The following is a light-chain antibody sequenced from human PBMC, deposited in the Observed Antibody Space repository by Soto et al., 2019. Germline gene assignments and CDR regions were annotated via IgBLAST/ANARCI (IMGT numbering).Light chain of an antibody. Sequence: DIQMTQSPSTLSASVGDRVTITCRASQSISNWLAWYQQKPGKAPKLLIYKASTLKSGVPSRFSGSGSGTEFTLTISSLQPDDFATYYCQHYNSYGTFGQGTKV. CDR1: QSISNW. CDR2: KAS. V-gene: IGKV1-5*03. J-gene: IGKJ1*01. CDR3: QHYNSYGT.